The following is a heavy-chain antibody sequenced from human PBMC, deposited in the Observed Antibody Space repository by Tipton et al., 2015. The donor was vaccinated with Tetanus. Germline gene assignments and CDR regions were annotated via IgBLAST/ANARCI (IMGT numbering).Heavy chain of an antibody. CDR1: GFTFSNYA. CDR2: ISVRGSHT. D-gene: IGHD3-3*01. V-gene: IGHV3-23*01. J-gene: IGHJ4*02. CDR3: ARANFDSSKKGPFDS. Sequence: SLRLSCAASGFTFSNYAMAWVRQAPGKGLEWVSGISVRGSHTYYADPVKGRFSISRDNSKNTVYLQMNSLRDEDTAVYYCARANFDSSKKGPFDSWGQGIPVIVSA.